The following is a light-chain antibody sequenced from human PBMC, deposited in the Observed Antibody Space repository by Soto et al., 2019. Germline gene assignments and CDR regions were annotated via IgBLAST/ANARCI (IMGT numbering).Light chain of an antibody. J-gene: IGLJ2*01. CDR3: SSQTASATVL. Sequence: QSALTQPASVSGSPGQSITISCTGTRSDVGAYNFVSWYQQFPGKAPKVMIYEVSNRPSGVSDRFSGSKSGNTASLIISGLRPEDEADYYCSSQTASATVLFGGGTKLTVL. CDR2: EVS. CDR1: RSDVGAYNF. V-gene: IGLV2-14*01.